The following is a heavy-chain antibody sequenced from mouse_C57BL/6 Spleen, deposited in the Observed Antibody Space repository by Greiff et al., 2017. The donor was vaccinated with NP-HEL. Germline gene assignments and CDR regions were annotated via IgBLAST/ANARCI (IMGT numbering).Heavy chain of an antibody. D-gene: IGHD2-4*01. Sequence: QVQLQQPGAELVRPGTSVKLSCTASGYTFNSYWMHWVKQRPGQGLEWIGVIDPSDSYTKYNQKFKGKATLTGDTSSSTAYMQLSSLTSEYSAVYYCARDYPPYFDDWGKGTTLTVSS. CDR3: ARDYPPYFDD. J-gene: IGHJ2*01. CDR1: GYTFNSYW. CDR2: IDPSDSYT. V-gene: IGHV1-59*01.